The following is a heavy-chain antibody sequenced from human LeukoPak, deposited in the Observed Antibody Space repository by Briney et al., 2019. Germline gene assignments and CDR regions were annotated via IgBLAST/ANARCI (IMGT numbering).Heavy chain of an antibody. J-gene: IGHJ4*02. CDR1: GGTFSSYA. Sequence: ASVEVSCKASGGTFSSYAISWVRQAPGQGLEWMGGIIPIFGTANYAQKFQGRVTITADESTSTAYMELSSLRSEDTAVYYCARHSSSWYYFDYWGQGTLVTVSS. CDR2: IIPIFGTA. V-gene: IGHV1-69*13. D-gene: IGHD6-13*01. CDR3: ARHSSSWYYFDY.